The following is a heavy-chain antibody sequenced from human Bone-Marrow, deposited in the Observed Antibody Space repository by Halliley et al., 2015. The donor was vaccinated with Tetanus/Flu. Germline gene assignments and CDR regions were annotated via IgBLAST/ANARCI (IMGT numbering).Heavy chain of an antibody. CDR2: IWYDGSNK. CDR3: ATLTEFDY. CDR1: GYTFSNYN. J-gene: IGHJ4*02. Sequence: LSLTCAASGYTFSNYNIHWVRQAPGKGLEWVGVIWYDGSNKYYADSMKGRFTISRDNSKNMLYLQMNTLRAEDTALYYCATLTEFDYWGQGTLVTVSS. V-gene: IGHV3-33*01.